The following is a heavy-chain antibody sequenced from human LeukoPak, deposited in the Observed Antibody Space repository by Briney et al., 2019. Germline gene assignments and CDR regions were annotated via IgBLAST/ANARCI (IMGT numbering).Heavy chain of an antibody. V-gene: IGHV3-23*01. J-gene: IGHJ4*02. CDR1: GFTFSSYA. CDR2: ISGSGDST. Sequence: GGSLRLSCAASGFTFSSYAMSWVRQAPGKGLEWVSVISGSGDSTYYADSVKGRFTISRDNSKNTVYLQMNSLRAEDTAVYFCARARSLFGYWGQGTLVTVSS. D-gene: IGHD3-10*01. CDR3: ARARSLFGY.